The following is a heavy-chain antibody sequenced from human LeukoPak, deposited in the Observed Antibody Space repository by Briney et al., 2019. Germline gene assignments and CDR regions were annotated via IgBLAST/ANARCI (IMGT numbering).Heavy chain of an antibody. D-gene: IGHD1-26*01. CDR1: GGSFSGYY. Sequence: PSETLSLTCAVYGGSFSGYYWSWIRQPPGKGREWIGEINHSGSTNYNPSLKSRVTISVDTSKNQFSLKLSSVTAADTAVYYCARDPVIVGAYFDYWGQGTLVTVSS. CDR3: ARDPVIVGAYFDY. CDR2: INHSGST. V-gene: IGHV4-34*01. J-gene: IGHJ4*02.